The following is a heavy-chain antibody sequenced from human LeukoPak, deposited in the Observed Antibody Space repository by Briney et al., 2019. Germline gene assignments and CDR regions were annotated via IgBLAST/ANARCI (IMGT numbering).Heavy chain of an antibody. CDR3: ARKHYYDSSGFFAPMDY. Sequence: GGSLSLSCAASGFTVSSNSMSWVRQAPGGGREWVSVIYSGGSTFYADSVKGRFTISRDNSKNTLYLKMNSLRAEDTAVYYCARKHYYDSSGFFAPMDYWGQGTLVTVSS. V-gene: IGHV3-66*01. J-gene: IGHJ4*02. CDR2: IYSGGST. CDR1: GFTVSSNS. D-gene: IGHD3-22*01.